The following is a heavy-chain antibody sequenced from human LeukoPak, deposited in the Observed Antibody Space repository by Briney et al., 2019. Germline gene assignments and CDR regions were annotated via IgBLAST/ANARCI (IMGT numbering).Heavy chain of an antibody. CDR1: GGSFSGYY. V-gene: IGHV4-34*01. Sequence: SETLSLTCAVYGGSFSGYYWSRIRQPPGKGLEWIGEINHSGSTNYNPSLKSRVTISVDTSKNQFSLKLSSVTAADTAVYYCVRGRNYYGMDVWGQGTTVTVSS. CDR3: VRGRNYYGMDV. CDR2: INHSGST. J-gene: IGHJ6*02.